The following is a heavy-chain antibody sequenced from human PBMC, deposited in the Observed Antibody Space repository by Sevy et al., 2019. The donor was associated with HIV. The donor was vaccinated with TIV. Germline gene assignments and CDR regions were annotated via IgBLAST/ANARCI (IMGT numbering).Heavy chain of an antibody. Sequence: CGYLRLSCAASGFTFDDYTMHCVRQVPGKGLEWVSLITWDAAKTDYADSVKGRFTLSRYNSENSLYLQMNSLRSEDTALYFCAKDISGWSGFDYWGQGTLVTVSS. V-gene: IGHV3-43*01. J-gene: IGHJ4*02. CDR1: GFTFDDYT. D-gene: IGHD3-10*01. CDR2: ITWDAAKT. CDR3: AKDISGWSGFDY.